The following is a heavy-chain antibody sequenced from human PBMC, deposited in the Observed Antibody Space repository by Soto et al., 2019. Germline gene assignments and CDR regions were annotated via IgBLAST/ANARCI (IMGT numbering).Heavy chain of an antibody. V-gene: IGHV1-8*01. J-gene: IGHJ6*02. CDR2: MNPNSGNT. D-gene: IGHD3-3*01. Sequence: ASVKVSCKASGYTFTSYDINWVRQATGQGLEWMGWMNPNSGNTGYAQKFQGRVTMTRNTSISTAYMELSSLRSEDTAVYYCARYYDFWGGYFYYYYGMDVWGQGTTVTVSS. CDR3: ARYYDFWGGYFYYYYGMDV. CDR1: GYTFTSYD.